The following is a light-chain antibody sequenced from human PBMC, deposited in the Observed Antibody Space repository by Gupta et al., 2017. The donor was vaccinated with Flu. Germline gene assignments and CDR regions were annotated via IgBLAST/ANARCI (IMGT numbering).Light chain of an antibody. J-gene: IGLJ3*02. CDR2: YKSDSDN. Sequence: QAVLTQPSSLSASPGASASLPCTLRSGINVDNYRIYWYQQKPGSPPQDLLRYKSDSDNHQGSGVPSRFSGSKDASDNAGILVISALQSEEEAYYYCTIWNSSGWVFGGGTKMTVL. CDR1: SGINVDNYR. V-gene: IGLV5-45*02. CDR3: TIWNSSGWV.